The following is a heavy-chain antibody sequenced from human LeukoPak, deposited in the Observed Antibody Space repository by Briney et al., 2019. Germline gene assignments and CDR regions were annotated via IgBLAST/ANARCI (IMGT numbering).Heavy chain of an antibody. Sequence: SETLSLTCAVYGESFSGYFWTWIRQPPGKGLEWIGEINHSGSTNYNPSLKSRVIISVDTSKNQFSLKLSSVTAADTAVYYCTSSHYDSSGYYYQGGWGQGTLVTVSS. D-gene: IGHD3-22*01. CDR2: INHSGST. CDR3: TSSHYDSSGYYYQGG. CDR1: GESFSGYF. J-gene: IGHJ4*02. V-gene: IGHV4-34*03.